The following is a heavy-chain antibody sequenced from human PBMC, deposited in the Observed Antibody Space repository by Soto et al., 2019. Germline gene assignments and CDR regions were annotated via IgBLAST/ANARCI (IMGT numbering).Heavy chain of an antibody. D-gene: IGHD2-21*01. CDR3: AREIIASGYDY. CDR1: GYTFNSYD. J-gene: IGHJ4*01. CDR2: INGDGDNT. V-gene: IGHV1-3*01. Sequence: ASVKVSCKASGYTFNSYDINWVRQATGQRLEWMGWINGDGDNTQYSQNFQGRVTITKNASARTVYLDLTSLRSEDTAFYYCAREIIASGYDYWGQGTLVTVSS.